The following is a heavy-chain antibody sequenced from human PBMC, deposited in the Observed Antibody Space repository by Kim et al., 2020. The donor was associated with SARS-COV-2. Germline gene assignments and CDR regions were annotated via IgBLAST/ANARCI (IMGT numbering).Heavy chain of an antibody. CDR2: IISIFGTA. D-gene: IGHD6-6*01. CDR3: ARDLWRRGSSFLYYGMDV. V-gene: IGHV1-69*13. CDR1: GGTFSSYA. J-gene: IGHJ6*02. Sequence: SVKVSCKASGGTFSSYAISWVRQAPGQGLEWMGGIISIFGTANYAQKFQGRVTITADESTSTAYMELSSLRSEDTAVYYCARDLWRRGSSFLYYGMDVWGQGTTVTVSS.